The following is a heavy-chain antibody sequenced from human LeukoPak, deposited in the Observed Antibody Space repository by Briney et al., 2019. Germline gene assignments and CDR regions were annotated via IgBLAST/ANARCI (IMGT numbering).Heavy chain of an antibody. D-gene: IGHD7-27*01. J-gene: IGHJ6*03. V-gene: IGHV3-23*01. CDR2: VNGRGATT. CDR1: GFTFSDYA. Sequence: GGSLRLSCAASGFASGFTFSDYAVSWVRQAPGKGPEWVASVNGRGATTYYADSVRGRFTISRDNSKITLYLQMISLGADDTAIYFCAKALATGEGYYFYYMDVWGKGTTVTVSS. CDR3: AKALATGEGYYFYYMDV.